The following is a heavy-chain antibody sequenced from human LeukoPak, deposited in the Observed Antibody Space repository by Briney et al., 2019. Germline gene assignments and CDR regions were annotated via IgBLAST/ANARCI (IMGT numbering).Heavy chain of an antibody. CDR1: GGSIGSSSYY. V-gene: IGHV4-39*07. CDR3: AREGVIVVVPAAIQPDAFDI. D-gene: IGHD2-2*02. Sequence: SETLSLTCTVSGGSIGSSSYYWGWIRQPPGKGLEWIGSIYYSGSTYYNPSLKSRVTISVDTSKNQFSLKLSSVTAADTAVYYCAREGVIVVVPAAIQPDAFDIWGQGTMVTVSS. CDR2: IYYSGST. J-gene: IGHJ3*02.